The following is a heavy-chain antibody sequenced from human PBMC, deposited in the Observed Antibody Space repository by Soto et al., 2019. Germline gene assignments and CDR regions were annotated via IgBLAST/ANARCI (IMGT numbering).Heavy chain of an antibody. CDR3: ARGTTYYYDSSGYNYDY. CDR2: ISYDGSNK. Sequence: SLRLSCAASGFTFSSYAMHWVRQAPGKGLEWVAVISYDGSNKYYADSVKGRFTISRDNSKNTLYLQMNSLRAEDTAVYYCARGTTYYYDSSGYNYDYWGQGTLVTVSS. CDR1: GFTFSSYA. D-gene: IGHD3-22*01. J-gene: IGHJ4*02. V-gene: IGHV3-30-3*01.